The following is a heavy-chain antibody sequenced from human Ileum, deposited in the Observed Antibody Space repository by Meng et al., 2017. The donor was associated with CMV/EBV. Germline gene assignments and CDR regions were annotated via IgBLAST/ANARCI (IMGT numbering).Heavy chain of an antibody. CDR2: ILYDGSDQ. Sequence: GFTFSDDAMHWVRQIPGRGLEWVTFILYDGSDQHYTDSVRGRFTISRDNSKNTLHLQMNSLRPEDTAVYYCAKDAGFRAAYLGCFDPWGQGTLVTVSS. V-gene: IGHV3-30*02. D-gene: IGHD2/OR15-2a*01. CDR3: AKDAGFRAAYLGCFDP. CDR1: GFTFSDDA. J-gene: IGHJ5*02.